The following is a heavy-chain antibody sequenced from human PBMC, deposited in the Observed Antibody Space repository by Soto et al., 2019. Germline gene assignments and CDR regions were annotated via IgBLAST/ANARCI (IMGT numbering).Heavy chain of an antibody. CDR1: GYTFTSYD. D-gene: IGHD2-8*01. CDR3: ARGPHPYFNDY. CDR2: MNPNNGNT. J-gene: IGHJ4*02. V-gene: IGHV1-8*01. Sequence: QVQLVQSGAEVKKPGASVKVSCKASGYTFTSYDINWVRQATGQGLEWMGWMNPNNGNTGYAQKFQGRVTMTRNTSISTAYMEQSSMKSEHTAVYYCARGPHPYFNDYWGQGTLVTVSS.